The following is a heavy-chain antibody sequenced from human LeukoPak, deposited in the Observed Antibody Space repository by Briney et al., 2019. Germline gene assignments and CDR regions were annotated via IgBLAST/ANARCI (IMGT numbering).Heavy chain of an antibody. D-gene: IGHD2-2*01. CDR1: GFTFSSYA. J-gene: IGHJ3*02. Sequence: GGSLRLSCAASGFTFSSYAMSWVRQAPGKGLEWVANIKQDGSEKYYVDSVKGRFTISRDNAKNSLYLQMNSLRAEDTAVYYCAREGWSSPAEGIDAFDIWGQGTMVTVSS. CDR3: AREGWSSPAEGIDAFDI. V-gene: IGHV3-7*01. CDR2: IKQDGSEK.